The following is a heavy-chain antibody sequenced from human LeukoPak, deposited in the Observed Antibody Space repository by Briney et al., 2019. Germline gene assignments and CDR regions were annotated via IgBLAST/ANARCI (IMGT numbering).Heavy chain of an antibody. D-gene: IGHD6-19*01. V-gene: IGHV4-59*01. CDR1: GGSISNYY. Sequence: SETLSLTCTVSGGSISNYYWGWIRQPPGKGLEWIGYIHYSGSTNYNPSLKSRVTISVDTSNNQFSLKVRSVTAADTAVYCCARFSGVPVAGTSYYYYYMAVWGKGTTVTVS. J-gene: IGHJ6*03. CDR2: IHYSGST. CDR3: ARFSGVPVAGTSYYYYYMAV.